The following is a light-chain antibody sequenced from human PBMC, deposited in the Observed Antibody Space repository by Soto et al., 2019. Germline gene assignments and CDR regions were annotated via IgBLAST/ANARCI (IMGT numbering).Light chain of an antibody. V-gene: IGKV1-27*01. CDR1: QGITNC. Sequence: DIQMTQSPSSLSASVGDRVTITCRASQGITNCLAWYHQQPAKVPKLLIYAASTLQSGVPSRCSGSGSGTDFSLTISSLQPEDVATYYCQKYNSAPLTFGGGTKVEIK. CDR3: QKYNSAPLT. CDR2: AAS. J-gene: IGKJ4*01.